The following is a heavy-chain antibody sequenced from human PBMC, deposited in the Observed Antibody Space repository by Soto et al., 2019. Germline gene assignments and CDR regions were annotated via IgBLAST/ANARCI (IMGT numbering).Heavy chain of an antibody. V-gene: IGHV4-31*01. CDR2: IYYSGST. CDR1: GGSISSGGYY. Sequence: QVQLQESGPGLVKPSQTLSLTCTVSGGSISSGGYYWSWIRQHPGKGLEWIGYIYYSGSTYYNPSLQSIVTISVDTSKNQFSLKLSSVTAADTAVYYCARTSYDSSGTAADPWGQGTLVTVSS. CDR3: ARTSYDSSGTAADP. D-gene: IGHD3-22*01. J-gene: IGHJ5*02.